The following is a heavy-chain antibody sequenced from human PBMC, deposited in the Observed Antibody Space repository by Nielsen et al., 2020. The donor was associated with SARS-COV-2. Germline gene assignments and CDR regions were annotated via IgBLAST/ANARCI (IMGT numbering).Heavy chain of an antibody. J-gene: IGHJ6*02. Sequence: GGSLRLSCAASGFTFSSHWMHWVRQPPGKGLVWVSRISGDGSSAADADSVQGRYTISRDNAKNTLYLQMNSLRVEDTAVYYCARGRAGRGESYGMEVWGQGTSVTVSS. D-gene: IGHD3-10*01. CDR2: ISGDGSSA. V-gene: IGHV3-74*01. CDR1: GFTFSSHW. CDR3: ARGRAGRGESYGMEV.